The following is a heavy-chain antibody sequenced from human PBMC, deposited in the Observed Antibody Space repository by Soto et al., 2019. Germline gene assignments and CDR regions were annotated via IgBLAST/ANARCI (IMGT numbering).Heavy chain of an antibody. CDR2: IYPGDSET. CDR1: GYRFASQW. Sequence: GESLKISCQGSGYRFASQWIGWVRQMPGKGLEWMGIIYPGDSETRYSPSFQGQVTISVDKSISTAYLQWSSLQASDTAIYYCARQAALGPADYWGQGTLVTVSS. CDR3: ARQAALGPADY. V-gene: IGHV5-51*01. J-gene: IGHJ4*02.